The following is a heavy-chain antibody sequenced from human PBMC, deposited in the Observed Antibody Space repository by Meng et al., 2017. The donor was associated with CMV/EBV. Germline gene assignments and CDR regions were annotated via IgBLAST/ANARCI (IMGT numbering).Heavy chain of an antibody. CDR3: AREAAEADAFDI. CDR1: GYTFTSYG. Sequence: ASVKVSCKASGYTFTSYGISWVRQAPGQGLEWMGWISAYNGNTNYAQKLQGRVTMTTDTSTSTAYMELRSLRSDNTAVYYCAREAAEADAFDIWGQGTMVTVSS. J-gene: IGHJ3*02. CDR2: ISAYNGNT. V-gene: IGHV1-18*01. D-gene: IGHD6-13*01.